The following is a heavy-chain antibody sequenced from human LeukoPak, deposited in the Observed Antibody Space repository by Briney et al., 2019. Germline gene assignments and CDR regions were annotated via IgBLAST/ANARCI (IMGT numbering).Heavy chain of an antibody. V-gene: IGHV3-9*01. Sequence: QTGRSLRLSCAASGFTFDDYAMHWVRQAPGKGLEWVSGISRNSGSIGYADSVKGRFTISRDNAKNSLYLQMNSLRAEDTALYYCAKDAIFPRYSSGYYHYFDYWGQGTLVTVSS. CDR2: ISRNSGSI. CDR1: GFTFDDYA. J-gene: IGHJ4*02. D-gene: IGHD3-22*01. CDR3: AKDAIFPRYSSGYYHYFDY.